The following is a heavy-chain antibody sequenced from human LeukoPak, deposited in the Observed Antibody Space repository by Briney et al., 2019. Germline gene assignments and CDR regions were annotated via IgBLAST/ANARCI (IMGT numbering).Heavy chain of an antibody. Sequence: GESLKISCQASGYTFTNYWIAWVRQMPGKGLEWMGIIYPGDSDTRYSPSFQGQVTISADKSISTAYLQWSSLKASDTAMNYCARQPHASRDYWGQGTLVTVSS. V-gene: IGHV5-51*01. CDR1: GYTFTNYW. CDR3: ARQPHASRDY. J-gene: IGHJ4*02. CDR2: IYPGDSDT.